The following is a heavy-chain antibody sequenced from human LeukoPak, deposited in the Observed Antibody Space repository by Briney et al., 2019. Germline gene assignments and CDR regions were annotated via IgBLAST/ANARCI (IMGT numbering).Heavy chain of an antibody. J-gene: IGHJ3*02. V-gene: IGHV1-18*01. CDR2: ISAYNGNT. Sequence: XSVKVSCKASGYTFTTYGISWVRQAPGQGLEWMGWISAYNGNTNYAQKLQGRVTMTTDTSTSTAYMELRSLRSDDTAVYYCARTTVTTSDDAFDIWGQGTMVTVSS. CDR3: ARTTVTTSDDAFDI. D-gene: IGHD4-17*01. CDR1: GYTFTTYG.